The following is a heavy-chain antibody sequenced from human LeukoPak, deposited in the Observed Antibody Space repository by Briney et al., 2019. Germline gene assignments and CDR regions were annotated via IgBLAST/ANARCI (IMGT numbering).Heavy chain of an antibody. Sequence: GGSLRLSCAASGFTFRGYAMSWVRQAPGKGLEWVSGISGSGGITYYAESLRGRSTISRDNSKNTLYLQMNSLRAEDTAMYYCAKVPTDYENSGPVDWGQGTQVTVSS. CDR3: AKVPTDYENSGPVD. V-gene: IGHV3-23*01. J-gene: IGHJ4*02. CDR1: GFTFRGYA. CDR2: ISGSGGIT. D-gene: IGHD3-22*01.